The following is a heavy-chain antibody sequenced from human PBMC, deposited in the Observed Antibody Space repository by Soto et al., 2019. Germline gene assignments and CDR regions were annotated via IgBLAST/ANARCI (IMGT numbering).Heavy chain of an antibody. Sequence: SVKVSCKASGGTFSSYAISWARQAPGQGLEWMGGIIPIFGTANYAQKFQGRVTITADKSTSTAYMELSSLRSEDTAVYYCATGGYSSSWYVRSYYYYGMDVWGQGTTVTVS. CDR1: GGTFSSYA. V-gene: IGHV1-69*06. CDR3: ATGGYSSSWYVRSYYYYGMDV. D-gene: IGHD6-13*01. CDR2: IIPIFGTA. J-gene: IGHJ6*02.